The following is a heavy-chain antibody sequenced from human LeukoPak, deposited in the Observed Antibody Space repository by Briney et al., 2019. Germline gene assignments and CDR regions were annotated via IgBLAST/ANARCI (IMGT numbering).Heavy chain of an antibody. CDR2: ISAYNGNT. CDR3: ARVTRILGPTPTNFDC. D-gene: IGHD1-26*01. V-gene: IGHV1-18*01. CDR1: GYTFTSYC. Sequence: ASVKVSCKASGYTFTSYCIIWVRQAPGQGLEWMGLISAYNGNTKYAQKFQGRVTMTTDTSTTTAYMELRSLRSDDTAVYYCARVTRILGPTPTNFDCWGQGTLVTVSS. J-gene: IGHJ4*02.